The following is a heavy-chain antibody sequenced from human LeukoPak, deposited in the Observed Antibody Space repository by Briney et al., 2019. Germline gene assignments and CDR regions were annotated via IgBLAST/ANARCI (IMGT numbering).Heavy chain of an antibody. J-gene: IGHJ4*02. CDR1: GYTFSGYY. Sequence: ASVKVSCKASGYTFSGYYMHWVRPAPGQGLEWMGWINPNSGGTNYAQKFQGRVTMTRDTSISTAYMELSRLSSDDTAVYYCARDSCSSTSCLSIDDYWGQGTLVTVSS. D-gene: IGHD2-2*01. CDR2: INPNSGGT. CDR3: ARDSCSSTSCLSIDDY. V-gene: IGHV1-2*02.